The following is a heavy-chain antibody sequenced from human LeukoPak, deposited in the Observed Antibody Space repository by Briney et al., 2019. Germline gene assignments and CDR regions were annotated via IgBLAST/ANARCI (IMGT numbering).Heavy chain of an antibody. CDR1: GFTFSSYW. CDR3: ARVGAATFYWYYMDV. CDR2: IKQDGSDK. Sequence: GGSLRLSCEASGFTFSSYWMSWVRQAPGKGLEWVANIKQDGSDKYYVDSLKGRFIVSRDNAKNSLYLQINSLRVGDTAVYFCARVGAATFYWYYMDVWGKGTTVTVSS. D-gene: IGHD2-15*01. J-gene: IGHJ6*03. V-gene: IGHV3-7*01.